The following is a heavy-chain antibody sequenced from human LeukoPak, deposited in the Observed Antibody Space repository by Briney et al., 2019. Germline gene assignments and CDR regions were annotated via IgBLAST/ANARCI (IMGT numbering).Heavy chain of an antibody. J-gene: IGHJ4*02. V-gene: IGHV3-9*03. CDR1: GFTFDYYA. CDR2: ISWNSGSI. CDR3: AKGSLSTVVAPPYFDY. Sequence: AGRSLRLSCAASGFTFDYYAMHWVRQAPGRGLEWVSGISWNSGSIGYADSVKGRFTISRDNAKNSLYLQMNSLRAEDMALYYCAKGSLSTVVAPPYFDYWGQGTLVTVSS. D-gene: IGHD4-23*01.